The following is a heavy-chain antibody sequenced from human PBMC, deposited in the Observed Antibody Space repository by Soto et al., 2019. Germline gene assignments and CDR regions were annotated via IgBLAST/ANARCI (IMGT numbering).Heavy chain of an antibody. V-gene: IGHV4-34*01. CDR3: ARDKITGLFDY. J-gene: IGHJ4*02. D-gene: IGHD2-8*02. Sequence: SETLSLTCDVSTWAWIRQPPGKALEWIGQINHSGNTNYNPSLKSRVTISVDTSKNQFSLKLTSVTAADTAVYYCARDKITGLFDYWGQGTLVTVSS. CDR1: TWA. CDR2: INHSGNT.